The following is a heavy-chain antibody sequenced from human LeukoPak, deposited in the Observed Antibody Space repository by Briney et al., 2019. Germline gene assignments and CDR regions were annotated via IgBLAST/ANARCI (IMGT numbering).Heavy chain of an antibody. D-gene: IGHD3-3*01. CDR3: ARASTYYDFWSGYNYYYMDV. CDR1: GGSISSYY. CDR2: IYYSGST. Sequence: PSETLSLTCTVSGGSISSYYLSWIRQPPGKGLEWIGYIYYSGSTNYNPSLKSRVTISVDTSKNQFSLKLSSVTAADTAVYYCARASTYYDFWSGYNYYYMDVWGKGTTVTVSS. V-gene: IGHV4-59*01. J-gene: IGHJ6*03.